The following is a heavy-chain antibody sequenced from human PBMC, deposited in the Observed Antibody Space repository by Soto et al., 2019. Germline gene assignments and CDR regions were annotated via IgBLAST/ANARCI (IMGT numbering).Heavy chain of an antibody. V-gene: IGHV4-39*01. Sequence: TSETLSLTCTVSGGSISSSSYYWGWIRQPPGKGLEWIGSIYYSGSTYYNPSLKSRVTISVDTSKNQFSLKLSSVTAADTAVYYCARLRGYYVLDYWGQGTLVTVSS. CDR3: ARLRGYYVLDY. CDR1: GGSISSSSYY. J-gene: IGHJ4*02. D-gene: IGHD1-26*01. CDR2: IYYSGST.